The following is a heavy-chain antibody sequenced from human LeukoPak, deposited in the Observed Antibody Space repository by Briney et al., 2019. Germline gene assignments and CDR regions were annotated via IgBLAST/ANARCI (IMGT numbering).Heavy chain of an antibody. CDR1: GYTFTGYY. J-gene: IGHJ5*02. CDR2: INPNSGGT. V-gene: IGHV1-2*02. D-gene: IGHD6-13*01. CDR3: AREGRQQLGRDWFDP. Sequence: ASVKVSCKASGYTFTGYYMHWVRQAPGQGLEWMGWINPNSGGTNYAQKFQGRVTMTRDTSISTAYMELSRLRSDDTAVYYCAREGRQQLGRDWFDPWGQGTLVTVSS.